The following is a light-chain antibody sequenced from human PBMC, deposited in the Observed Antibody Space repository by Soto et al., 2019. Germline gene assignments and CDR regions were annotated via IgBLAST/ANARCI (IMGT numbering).Light chain of an antibody. CDR3: QQYNKWPQT. V-gene: IGKV3-15*01. J-gene: IGKJ1*01. Sequence: EIVMTQSPATLSVSPGERAPLSCRARQSVGSNLAWYQQQPGQAPRLLIYATSTRATGTPARFSGSGSGTDFTLTISSLQSEDFAVYCCQQYNKWPQTFGQGTKVDI. CDR2: ATS. CDR1: QSVGSN.